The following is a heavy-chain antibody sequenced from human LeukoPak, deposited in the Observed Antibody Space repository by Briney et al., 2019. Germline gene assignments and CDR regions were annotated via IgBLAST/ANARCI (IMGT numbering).Heavy chain of an antibody. Sequence: GASVKVSCKASGYTFTSYYVHWVRQASGKGLEWVGRIRSKANSYATAYAASVKGRFTISRDDSKNTAYLQMNSLKTEDTAVYYCTRQPPNSGWPFDYWGQGTLVTVSS. CDR2: IRSKANSYAT. CDR1: GYTFTSYY. V-gene: IGHV3-73*01. J-gene: IGHJ4*02. D-gene: IGHD6-19*01. CDR3: TRQPPNSGWPFDY.